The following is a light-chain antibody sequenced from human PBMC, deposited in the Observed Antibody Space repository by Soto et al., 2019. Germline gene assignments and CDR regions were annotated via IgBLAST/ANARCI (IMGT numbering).Light chain of an antibody. CDR1: QGIXXX. J-gene: IGKJ4*01. V-gene: IGKV1-17*01. CDR3: LQHNSYPWLT. Sequence: DIQMTQSPSSLSASVGDRVTITCRASQGIXXXXGLYQQKPGKAPKRLIYAASMLQSGVPSRFTGSGSGTEFXXXXXXXXXXXFATYYFLQHNSYPWLTFGGGTKVEIK. CDR2: AAS.